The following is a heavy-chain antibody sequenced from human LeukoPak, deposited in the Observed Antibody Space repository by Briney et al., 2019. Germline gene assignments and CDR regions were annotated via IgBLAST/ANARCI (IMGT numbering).Heavy chain of an antibody. Sequence: GASVKVSCKASGYTFTGYYMHWVRQAPGQGLEWMGVINPSGGSTSYAQKFQGRVTMTRDMSTSTVYMELSSLRSEDTAVYYCARDRVGANNYMDVWGKGTTVTVSS. CDR3: ARDRVGANNYMDV. D-gene: IGHD1-26*01. V-gene: IGHV1-46*01. J-gene: IGHJ6*03. CDR2: INPSGGST. CDR1: GYTFTGYY.